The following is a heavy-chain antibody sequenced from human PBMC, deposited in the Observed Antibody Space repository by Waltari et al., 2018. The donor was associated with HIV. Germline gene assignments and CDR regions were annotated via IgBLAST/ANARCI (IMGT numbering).Heavy chain of an antibody. CDR3: AKEGWELLQFGYYFDY. CDR1: GYPWSKFG. J-gene: IGHJ4*02. D-gene: IGHD1-26*01. CDR2: ISFDGRNE. V-gene: IGHV3-30*18. Sequence: HVQLVGAGGGGVQPGESVSLSRADSGYPWSKFGSHWVRQAPGKGLDWVAVISFDGRNEYYADSVKGRFTISRDNSKNTVYLQMNSLRADDTAVYYCAKEGWELLQFGYYFDYWGQGTLVTVSS.